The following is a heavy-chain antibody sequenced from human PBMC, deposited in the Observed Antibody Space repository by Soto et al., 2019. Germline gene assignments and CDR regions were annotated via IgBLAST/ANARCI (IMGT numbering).Heavy chain of an antibody. Sequence: PGGALRLSCAASGFTFSTYSMNWVRQAPGKGLEWVSYINIISDTIYYADSVKGRFTISRDNAKNSLYLQMNGLRAEDTAVYYCATDHYYYDTSGLFNYWGRGTLVTVSS. CDR1: GFTFSTYS. V-gene: IGHV3-48*01. D-gene: IGHD3-22*01. CDR2: INIISDTI. CDR3: ATDHYYYDTSGLFNY. J-gene: IGHJ4*02.